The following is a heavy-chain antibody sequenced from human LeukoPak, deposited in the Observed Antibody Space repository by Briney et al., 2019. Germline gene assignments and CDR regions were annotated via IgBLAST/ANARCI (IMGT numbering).Heavy chain of an antibody. J-gene: IGHJ4*02. CDR1: GFTFSTYA. V-gene: IGHV3-48*02. CDR2: INGSCGTI. D-gene: IGHD2-15*01. Sequence: PGGSLRLSCAASGFTFSTYAMNWVRQAPGKGLEWVSGINGSCGTIYYADSVKGRFTISRDNAKNSLYLQMNSLRDEDTAVYYCARLWGYCSGGSCYSTPYWGQGTLVTVPS. CDR3: ARLWGYCSGGSCYSTPY.